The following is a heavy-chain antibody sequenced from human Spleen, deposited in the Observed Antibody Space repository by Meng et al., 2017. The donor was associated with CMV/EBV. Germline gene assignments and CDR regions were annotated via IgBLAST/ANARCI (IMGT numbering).Heavy chain of an antibody. V-gene: IGHV1-18*04. CDR1: GYTFTGYS. CDR3: ARDQQLIPAEYFQH. D-gene: IGHD6-13*01. Sequence: QVQLVQSGAEVKKPGAAVKVSCKASGYTFTGYSLHWVRQAPGQGLEWMGWISAYNGNTIYAQKVQGRVTMTTDASTNTAYLELRSLRSDDTAVYYCARDQQLIPAEYFQHWGPGTLVTVSS. J-gene: IGHJ1*01. CDR2: ISAYNGNT.